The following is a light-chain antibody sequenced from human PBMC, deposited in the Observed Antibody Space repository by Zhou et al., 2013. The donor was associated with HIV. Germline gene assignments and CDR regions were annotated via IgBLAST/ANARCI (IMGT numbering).Light chain of an antibody. Sequence: DIQMTQSPSTLSASIGDRVTITCRASQSINSRLAWFQQKPGKGPKLLIYLASSLDSGVPSRFSGSESGTEFTLTISSLQPDDFATYYCQQYNSYPRTFGQGTKVKSN. J-gene: IGKJ1*01. CDR1: QSINSR. CDR2: LAS. CDR3: QQYNSYPRT. V-gene: IGKV1-5*03.